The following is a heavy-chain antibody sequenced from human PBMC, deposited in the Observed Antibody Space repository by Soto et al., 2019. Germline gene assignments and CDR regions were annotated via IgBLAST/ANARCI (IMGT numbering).Heavy chain of an antibody. Sequence: ASVKVSCKASGYTFTSYGISWVRQAPGQGLEWMGWISAYNGNTNYAQKLQGRVTMTTDTSTSTAYMELRSLRSDDTAVYYCARDETYYYDSSGYLSPSNFDYWGQGTLVTVSS. J-gene: IGHJ4*02. CDR2: ISAYNGNT. CDR3: ARDETYYYDSSGYLSPSNFDY. CDR1: GYTFTSYG. V-gene: IGHV1-18*01. D-gene: IGHD3-22*01.